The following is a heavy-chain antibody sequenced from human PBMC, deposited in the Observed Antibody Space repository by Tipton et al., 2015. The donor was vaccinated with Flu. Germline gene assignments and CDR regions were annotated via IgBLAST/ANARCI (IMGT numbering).Heavy chain of an antibody. Sequence: TLSLTCTVSRVSISSGGAYWSWIRLHPGKGLEWIGCIYYSGSSYYNPSLESRVTISVDTSKNQFSLNLNSVTAADTAVYYCARDQGFGGGLTYDYYAMDVWCQGTTVTVSS. CDR3: ARDQGFGGGLTYDYYAMDV. CDR1: RVSISSGGAY. J-gene: IGHJ6*02. CDR2: IYYSGSS. D-gene: IGHD3-10*01. V-gene: IGHV4-31*03.